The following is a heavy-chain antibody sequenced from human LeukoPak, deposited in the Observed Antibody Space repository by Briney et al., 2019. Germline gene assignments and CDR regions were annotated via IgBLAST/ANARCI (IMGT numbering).Heavy chain of an antibody. Sequence: SETLSLTCTVSGDSMSSYFWTWVRQFPGKGLEWVGYIYQTTTTYNPSLKGRATISADMSQNQLSLKVTSVTAADTAVYYCARDFPGRTEDVWGKGTTVIVSS. CDR2: IYQTTT. CDR1: GDSMSSYF. CDR3: ARDFPGRTEDV. V-gene: IGHV4-59*01. D-gene: IGHD1-14*01. J-gene: IGHJ6*04.